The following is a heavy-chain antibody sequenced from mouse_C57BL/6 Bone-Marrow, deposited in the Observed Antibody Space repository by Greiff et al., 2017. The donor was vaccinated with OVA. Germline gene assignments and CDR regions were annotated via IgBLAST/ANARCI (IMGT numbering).Heavy chain of an antibody. J-gene: IGHJ2*01. D-gene: IGHD2-5*01. CDR1: GFTFSSYG. CDR3: ARRSNYLWVLYYFDY. CDR2: ISSGGSYT. V-gene: IGHV5-6*02. Sequence: EVKLMESGGDLVKPGGSLKLSCAASGFTFSSYGMSWVRQTPDKRLEWVATISSGGSYTYYPDSVKGRFTISRDNAKNTLYLQMSSLKSEDTAMYYCARRSNYLWVLYYFDYWGQGTTLTVSS.